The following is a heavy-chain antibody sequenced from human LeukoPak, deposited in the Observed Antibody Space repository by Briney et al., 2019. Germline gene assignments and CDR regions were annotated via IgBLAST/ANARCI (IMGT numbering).Heavy chain of an antibody. CDR1: GGSINNYY. CDR3: ARLPEVTTHYYYYMDV. V-gene: IGHV4-4*07. J-gene: IGHJ6*03. D-gene: IGHD4-23*01. Sequence: SETLSLTCTVSGGSINNYYWSWIRQPAGKGLEWIGRIYTRGSTNYNPSLKSRVTISVDTSKNQFSLKLSSVTAADTAVYYCARLPEVTTHYYYYMDVWGKGTTVTVSS. CDR2: IYTRGST.